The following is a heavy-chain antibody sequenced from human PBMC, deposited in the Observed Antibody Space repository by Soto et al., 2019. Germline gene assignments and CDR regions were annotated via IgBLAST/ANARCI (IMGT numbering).Heavy chain of an antibody. Sequence: QVQLVQSGAEVKKPGSSVKVSCKASGGTCSSYTISWVRQAPGQGLEWMGRIIPILGIANYAQKFQGRVTITADKSTSTAYMELSSLRSEDTAVYYCARDRCSSTSCYPYYFDYWGQGTLVTVSS. CDR3: ARDRCSSTSCYPYYFDY. D-gene: IGHD2-2*01. V-gene: IGHV1-69*08. CDR1: GGTCSSYT. J-gene: IGHJ4*02. CDR2: IIPILGIA.